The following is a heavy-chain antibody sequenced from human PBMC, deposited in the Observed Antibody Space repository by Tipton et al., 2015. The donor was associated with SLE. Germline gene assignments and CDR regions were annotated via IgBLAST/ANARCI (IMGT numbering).Heavy chain of an antibody. V-gene: IGHV3-30*02. J-gene: IGHJ4*02. Sequence: QLVQSGGEVKKPGESLKISCQGSGYSFSNHWIAWVRQAPGKGLEWVAFIRYDGGNENFADSVKGRFAISRDNSKNTLYLQMSNLRDEDTAVYYCAKGARGLVGDYLDYWGQGTLISVSS. CDR2: IRYDGGNE. D-gene: IGHD2-8*02. CDR3: AKGARGLVGDYLDY. CDR1: GYSFSNHW.